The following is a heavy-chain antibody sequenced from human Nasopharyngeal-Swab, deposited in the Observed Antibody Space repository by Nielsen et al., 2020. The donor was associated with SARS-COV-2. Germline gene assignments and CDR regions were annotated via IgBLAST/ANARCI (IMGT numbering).Heavy chain of an antibody. CDR1: GFTFSSYA. J-gene: IGHJ4*02. D-gene: IGHD6-19*01. Sequence: GESLKISCAASGFTFSSYAMHWVRQAPGKGLEWVAVISYDGSNKYYADSVKGRFTISRDNAKNSVYLQMNSLRAEDTAVYYCAREGGAVAPDYWGQGTLVTVSS. CDR2: ISYDGSNK. V-gene: IGHV3-30-3*01. CDR3: AREGGAVAPDY.